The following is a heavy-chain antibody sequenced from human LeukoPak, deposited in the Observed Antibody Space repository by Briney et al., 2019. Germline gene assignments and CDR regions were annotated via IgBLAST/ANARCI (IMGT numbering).Heavy chain of an antibody. J-gene: IGHJ6*03. CDR2: INHSGST. CDR1: GGSISSSSYY. V-gene: IGHV4-39*01. D-gene: IGHD4-11*01. Sequence: SETLPLTCTVSGGSISSSSYYWGWIRQPPGKGLEWIGEINHSGSTNYNPSLKSRVTISVDTSKNQFSLKLSSVTAADTAVYYCARQALRWGGNYGGYYYYYMDVWGKGTTVTISS. CDR3: ARQALRWGGNYGGYYYYYMDV.